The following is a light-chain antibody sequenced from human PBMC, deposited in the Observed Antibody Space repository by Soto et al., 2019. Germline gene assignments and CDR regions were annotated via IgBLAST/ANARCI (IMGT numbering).Light chain of an antibody. J-gene: IGLJ1*01. CDR3: AAWDDRLNGNV. CDR2: SNN. CDR1: SSNIGSNT. V-gene: IGLV1-44*01. Sequence: QSVLTQPPSASGTPGQRVTISCSGNSSNIGSNTVNWYQHLPGTAPKLLMYSNNQRPSGVPDRFSGSKSGTSASLAISGLQSEDEADYYCAAWDDRLNGNVLGNGTKVT.